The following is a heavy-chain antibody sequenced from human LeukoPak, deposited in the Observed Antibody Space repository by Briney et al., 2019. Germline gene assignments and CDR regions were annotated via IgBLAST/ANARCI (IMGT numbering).Heavy chain of an antibody. J-gene: IGHJ3*02. V-gene: IGHV3-64*02. D-gene: IGHD1-26*01. CDR3: ARGVGATAGAFDI. CDR2: ISSNGGST. CDR1: GFTFSSYA. Sequence: GGSLRLSRAASGFTFSSYAMHWVRQAPGKGLEYVSAISSNGGSTYYADSVKGRFTISRDNSKNTLYLQMGSLRAEDMAVYYCARGVGATAGAFDIWGQGTMVTVSS.